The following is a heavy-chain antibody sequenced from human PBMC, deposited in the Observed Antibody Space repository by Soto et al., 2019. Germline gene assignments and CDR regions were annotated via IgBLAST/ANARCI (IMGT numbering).Heavy chain of an antibody. CDR3: ARDLASTTIPNY. V-gene: IGHV3-30*04. D-gene: IGHD4-17*01. J-gene: IGHJ4*02. CDR2: ISYDGRVK. Sequence: GGSLRLSCAASGFTFSDYPMHWVRQAPGKGLEWVAVISYDGRVKYYVDSVKGRFTISRDNAKNSLYLQMNSLRAEDTAVYYCARDLASTTIPNYWGQGTLVTVSS. CDR1: GFTFSDYP.